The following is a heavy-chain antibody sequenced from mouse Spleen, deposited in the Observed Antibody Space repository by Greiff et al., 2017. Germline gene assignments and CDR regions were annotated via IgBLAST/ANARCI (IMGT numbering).Heavy chain of an antibody. Sequence: VQLQQSGPELVKPGASVKLSCKASGYTFTSYDINWVKQRPGQGLEWIGWIYPRDGSTKYNEKFKGKATLTVDTSSSTAYMELHSLTSEDSAVFFWSRDGKPYLDGRGAGTTVTVSS. CDR1: GYTFTSYD. D-gene: IGHD2-1*01. CDR3: SRDGKPYLDG. CDR2: IYPRDGST. J-gene: IGHJ1*01. V-gene: IGHV1-85*01.